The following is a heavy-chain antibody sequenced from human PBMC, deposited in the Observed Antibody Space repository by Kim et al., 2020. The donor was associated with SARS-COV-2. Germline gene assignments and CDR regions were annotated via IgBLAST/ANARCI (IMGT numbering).Heavy chain of an antibody. Sequence: SETLSLTCAVYGGSFSGYYWSWIRQPPGKGLEWIGEINHSGSTNYNPSLKSRVTISVDTSKNQFSLKLSSVTAADTAVYYCARRGRYCSSTSCYDPRGMDVWGQGTTVTVSS. V-gene: IGHV4-34*01. CDR1: GGSFSGYY. CDR2: INHSGST. CDR3: ARRGRYCSSTSCYDPRGMDV. J-gene: IGHJ6*02. D-gene: IGHD2-2*01.